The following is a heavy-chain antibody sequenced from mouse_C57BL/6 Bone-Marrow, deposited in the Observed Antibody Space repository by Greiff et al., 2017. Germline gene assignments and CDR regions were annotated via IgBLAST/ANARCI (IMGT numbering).Heavy chain of an antibody. CDR2: ISSGGSYT. CDR1: GFTFSSYG. J-gene: IGHJ2*01. Sequence: EVQLVESGGDLVKPGGSLKLSCAASGFTFSSYGMSWVRQTPGKRLEWVATISSGGSYTYYPDSVKGRFTISRDNAKNTLYLQMSSLKSEDTAMYYCARCTDVAPYFDYWGQGTTLTVSS. CDR3: ARCTDVAPYFDY. V-gene: IGHV5-6*01. D-gene: IGHD1-1*01.